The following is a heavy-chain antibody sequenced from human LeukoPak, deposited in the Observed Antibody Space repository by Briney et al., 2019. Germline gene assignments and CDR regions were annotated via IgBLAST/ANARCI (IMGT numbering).Heavy chain of an antibody. CDR3: ARDRFPLPGPLYDSSGYHKWYDAFDI. J-gene: IGHJ3*02. CDR1: GYTFTSYG. V-gene: IGHV1-18*01. CDR2: ISAYNGNT. Sequence: ASVKVSCKASGYTFTSYGISWVRQAPGQGLEWMGWISAYNGNTNYAQKLQGRVTMATDTSTSTAYMELRSLRSDDTAVYYCARDRFPLPGPLYDSSGYHKWYDAFDIWGQGTMVTVSS. D-gene: IGHD3-22*01.